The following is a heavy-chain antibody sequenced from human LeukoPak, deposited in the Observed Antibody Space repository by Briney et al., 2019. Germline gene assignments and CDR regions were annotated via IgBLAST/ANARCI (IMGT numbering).Heavy chain of an antibody. D-gene: IGHD4-17*01. V-gene: IGHV3-21*01. CDR3: ARDPAYGDLRD. CDR2: ISGSSTYI. CDR1: GFTFSSYS. Sequence: PGGSLRLSCAASGFTFSSYSMNWVRQAPGKGLEWVSSISGSSTYIYYADSMKGRFTISRDNAKNSLYLQMHSLRAEDTAVYYCARDPAYGDLRDWGQGTLVTVSS. J-gene: IGHJ4*02.